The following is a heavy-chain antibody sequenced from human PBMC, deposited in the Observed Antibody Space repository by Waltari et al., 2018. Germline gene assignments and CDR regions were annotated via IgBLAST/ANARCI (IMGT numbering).Heavy chain of an antibody. CDR3: ACDRGRGIYVEY. V-gene: IGHV4-4*02. CDR1: GDSITSKFW. J-gene: IGHJ4*02. CDR2: VHKSGKT. Sequence: QVQLQESGRGLAKPSGPLSLTCAVSGDSITSKFWWSWVRQPRGKGLEWIGQVHKSGKTHYNPSLESRLSISMDTSKKSFFLNLISVTAADTAVYYWACDRGRGIYVEYWGQGTAVTVSP. D-gene: IGHD2-15*01.